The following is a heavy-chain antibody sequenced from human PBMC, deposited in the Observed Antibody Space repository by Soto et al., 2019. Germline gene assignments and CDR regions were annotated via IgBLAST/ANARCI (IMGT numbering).Heavy chain of an antibody. D-gene: IGHD3-22*01. CDR2: IYYSGST. CDR1: GGSISSGGYY. Sequence: QVQLQDSGPGLVKPSQTLSLTCTVSGGSISSGGYYWTWIRQHPGKGLEWIGYIYYSGSTYYNPSLNSRVTISIDTSKTQSSLKLSSVTAADTAVYYCARRGRGFYPYYIDYWGQGTLVTVSS. CDR3: ARRGRGFYPYYIDY. V-gene: IGHV4-31*03. J-gene: IGHJ4*02.